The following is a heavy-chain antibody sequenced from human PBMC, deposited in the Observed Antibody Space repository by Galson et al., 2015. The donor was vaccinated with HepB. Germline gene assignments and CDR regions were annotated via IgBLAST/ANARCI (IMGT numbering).Heavy chain of an antibody. CDR3: ARGLYYYDSSGSNWFDP. D-gene: IGHD3-22*01. CDR1: GFTFSSYW. CDR2: IKQDGSGK. J-gene: IGHJ5*02. Sequence: SLRLSCAASGFTFSSYWMSWVRQAPGKGLEWVANIKQDGSGKYYVDSVKGRFTISRDNAKDSLYLQMNSLRAEDTAVYYCARGLYYYDSSGSNWFDPWGQGTLVTVSS. V-gene: IGHV3-7*03.